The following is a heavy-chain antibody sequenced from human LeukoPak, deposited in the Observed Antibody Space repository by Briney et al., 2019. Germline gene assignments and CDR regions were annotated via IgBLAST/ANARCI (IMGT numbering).Heavy chain of an antibody. V-gene: IGHV3-11*04. CDR1: GFTFSDYY. CDR3: ARGRNDARPYFDY. D-gene: IGHD1-1*01. Sequence: PGGALRLSCAASGFTFSDYYMSWIRQAPGKGLEWVSYISSSGSTRYYADSVKGRFTISRDNAQNSLYLQMNSLKAEDTAIYFCARGRNDARPYFDYWGQGALVTVS. J-gene: IGHJ4*02. CDR2: ISSSGSTR.